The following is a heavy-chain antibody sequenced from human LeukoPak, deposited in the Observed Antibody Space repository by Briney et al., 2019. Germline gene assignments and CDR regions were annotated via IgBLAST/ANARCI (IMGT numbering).Heavy chain of an antibody. CDR1: GGSFSGYY. Sequence: SETLSLTCAVYGGSFSGYYWSWIRQPPGKGLEWIGEINHSGSTNYDPSLKSRVTISVDTSKNRFSLKLSSVTAADTAVYYCASGLVGATYDYWGQGTLVTVSS. CDR3: ASGLVGATYDY. V-gene: IGHV4-34*01. J-gene: IGHJ4*02. D-gene: IGHD1-26*01. CDR2: INHSGST.